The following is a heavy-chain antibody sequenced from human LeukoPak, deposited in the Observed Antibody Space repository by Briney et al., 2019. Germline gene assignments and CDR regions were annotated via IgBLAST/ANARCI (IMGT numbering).Heavy chain of an antibody. Sequence: SQTLSLTCAISGDSVSSNSAAWNWIRQSPSRGLEWLGRTYYRSNWNNDYAVSVSSRITVNPDTSKNHFSLQLNSVTPEDTAVYYCSRGTHWFDSWGQGTLVTVSA. D-gene: IGHD1-7*01. V-gene: IGHV6-1*01. J-gene: IGHJ5*01. CDR3: SRGTHWFDS. CDR2: TYYRSNWNN. CDR1: GDSVSSNSAA.